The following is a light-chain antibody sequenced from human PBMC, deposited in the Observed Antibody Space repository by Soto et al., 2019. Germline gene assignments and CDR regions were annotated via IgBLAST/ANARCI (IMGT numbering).Light chain of an antibody. CDR2: DAS. J-gene: IGKJ4*01. Sequence: EIGLTQSPASLSLSPGESATVSXRASQSVSNYLAWYQQKPGQAPRLLXXDASNRATGIPARFSGSGSGTDFTLTISSLEPEDFAVYFCQHRAGWPPALTFGGGTKVDIK. CDR1: QSVSNY. CDR3: QHRAGWPPALT. V-gene: IGKV3-11*01.